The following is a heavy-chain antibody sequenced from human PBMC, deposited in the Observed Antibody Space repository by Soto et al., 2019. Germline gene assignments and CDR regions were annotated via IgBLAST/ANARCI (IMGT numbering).Heavy chain of an antibody. Sequence: QVQLVQSGAEVKKPGASVKVSCKASRYTFTSYDINWVRQATGQGFEYLGWMNPNSGNTGYVKKFPGRVTMTRDTATSTAYMELSSLRSEATAVYYCAGGIKYGDYSRWFDPWGPGTLVTVSS. CDR3: AGGIKYGDYSRWFDP. J-gene: IGHJ5*02. D-gene: IGHD4-17*01. V-gene: IGHV1-8*01. CDR2: MNPNSGNT. CDR1: RYTFTSYD.